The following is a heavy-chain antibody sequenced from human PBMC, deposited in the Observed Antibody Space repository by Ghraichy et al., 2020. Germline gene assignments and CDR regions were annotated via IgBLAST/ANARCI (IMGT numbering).Heavy chain of an antibody. CDR1: GGSISSYY. CDR3: ARDRYFDL. V-gene: IGHV4-59*01. CDR2: LYYSGST. Sequence: SETLSLTCTVSGGSISSYYWSWIRQPPGKGLEWIGYLYYSGSTNYNPSLKSRVTISVDTSKNQFSLKVSSVTAADTAVYYCARDRYFDLWGRGTLVTVSS. J-gene: IGHJ2*01.